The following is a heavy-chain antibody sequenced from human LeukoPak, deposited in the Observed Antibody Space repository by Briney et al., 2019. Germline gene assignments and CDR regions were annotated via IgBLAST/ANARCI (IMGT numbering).Heavy chain of an antibody. Sequence: ASVKVSCKASGYTFTSYGISWVRQAPGQGLEWMGWISAYNGNTNYAQKLQGRVTMTTDTSTSTAYMELRSLRSEDTAVYYCARHVVVTAIRSHEGYFQHWGQGTLVTVSS. CDR1: GYTFTSYG. CDR2: ISAYNGNT. CDR3: ARHVVVTAIRSHEGYFQH. V-gene: IGHV1-18*01. D-gene: IGHD2-21*02. J-gene: IGHJ1*01.